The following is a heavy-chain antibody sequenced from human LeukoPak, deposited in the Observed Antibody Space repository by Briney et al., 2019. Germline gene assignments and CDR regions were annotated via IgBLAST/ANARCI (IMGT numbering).Heavy chain of an antibody. CDR1: GGSISSGGYY. CDR3: ARGGGQWLVPGLGYFDY. V-gene: IGHV4-31*03. D-gene: IGHD6-19*01. CDR2: IYYSGST. Sequence: SETLSLTCTVSGGSISSGGYYWSWIRQHPGKGLEWIGYIYYSGSTYYNPSLKSRVTISVDTSKNQFSLKLSSVTAADTAVYYCARGGGQWLVPGLGYFDYWGQGTLVTVSS. J-gene: IGHJ4*02.